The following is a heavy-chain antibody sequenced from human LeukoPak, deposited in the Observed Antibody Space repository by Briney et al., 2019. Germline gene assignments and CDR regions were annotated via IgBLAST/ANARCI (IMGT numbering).Heavy chain of an antibody. Sequence: SSETLSLTCTVSGVSISSSNYYWGWIRQPPGKGLEWIGSIYYSGSTYNNPSLKSRVTLSLDTSKSQFSLRLSSVTAADTAVYYCARHVVYWGQGTLVTVSS. CDR3: ARHVVY. CDR2: IYYSGST. J-gene: IGHJ4*02. CDR1: GVSISSSNYY. V-gene: IGHV4-39*01.